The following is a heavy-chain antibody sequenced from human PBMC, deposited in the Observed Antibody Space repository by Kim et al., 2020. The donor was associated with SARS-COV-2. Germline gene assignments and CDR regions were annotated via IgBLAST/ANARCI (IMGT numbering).Heavy chain of an antibody. CDR1: GFTFSSYG. J-gene: IGHJ6*02. CDR2: IWYDGSNK. D-gene: IGHD3-10*01. V-gene: IGHV3-33*01. CDR3: ARDIAYYYGSGSYYNSYYYYYGMDV. Sequence: GGSLRLSCAASGFTFSSYGMHWVRQAPGKGLEWVAVIWYDGSNKYYADSVKGRFTISRDNSKNTLYLQMNSLRAEDTAVYYCARDIAYYYGSGSYYNSYYYYYGMDVWGQGTTVTVSS.